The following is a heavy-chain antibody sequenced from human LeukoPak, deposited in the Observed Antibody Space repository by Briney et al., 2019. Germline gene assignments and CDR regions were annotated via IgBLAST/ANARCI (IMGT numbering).Heavy chain of an antibody. V-gene: IGHV3-30*04. CDR2: ISYDGSNK. Sequence: TGRSLRLSCAASGFTFSSYAMHWVRQAPGKGLEWVAVISYDGSNKYYADSVKGRFTISRDNSKNTLYLQMNSLRAEDTAVYYCARDHYYDILTTAYYGMDVWGQGTTVTVSS. J-gene: IGHJ6*02. D-gene: IGHD3-9*01. CDR3: ARDHYYDILTTAYYGMDV. CDR1: GFTFSSYA.